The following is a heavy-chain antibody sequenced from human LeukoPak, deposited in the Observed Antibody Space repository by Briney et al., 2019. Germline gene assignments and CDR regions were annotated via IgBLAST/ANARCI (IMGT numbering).Heavy chain of an antibody. CDR2: INPNSGAT. Sequence: ASVKVSCKPSGYTFTGYYLHWVRQAPGQGLEWMGWINPNSGATNYAQKFQGRVTMTRDTSISTAYMELSRMRSEDTAVYYCARAEVLLWFGESGGNDYWGQGTLVTVSS. V-gene: IGHV1-2*02. D-gene: IGHD3-10*01. CDR1: GYTFTGYY. CDR3: ARAEVLLWFGESGGNDY. J-gene: IGHJ4*02.